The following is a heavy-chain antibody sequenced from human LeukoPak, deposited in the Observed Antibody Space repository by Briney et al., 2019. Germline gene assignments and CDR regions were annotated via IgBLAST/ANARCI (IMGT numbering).Heavy chain of an antibody. Sequence: APVKVSCKASGYTFTSYGFTWVRQAPGQGLEWMGWVSAYNGNTNYAQNLQGRVTMTTDTSTSTAYMELRSLRSDDTAVYYCARASSSYSTTWYGVYWGPGTLVTVSS. CDR3: ARASSSYSTTWYGVY. J-gene: IGHJ4*02. V-gene: IGHV1-18*01. CDR1: GYTFTSYG. D-gene: IGHD6-13*01. CDR2: VSAYNGNT.